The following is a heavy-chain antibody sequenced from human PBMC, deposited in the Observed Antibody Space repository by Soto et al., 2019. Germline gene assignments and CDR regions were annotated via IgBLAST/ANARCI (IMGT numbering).Heavy chain of an antibody. CDR1: GFTLSDYY. Sequence: EVQLVESGGGLVQPGGSLRLSCAASGFTLSDYYMDWVRQAPEKGLEWVARTRNRANSYTTEYAASVKGRFSISRDDSHNSLSLQMNSLKTEDTAVYYCPRGGNTNWRYLDSWGQGPLVTVSS. J-gene: IGHJ4*02. CDR3: PRGGNTNWRYLDS. V-gene: IGHV3-72*01. CDR2: TRNRANSYTT. D-gene: IGHD1-20*01.